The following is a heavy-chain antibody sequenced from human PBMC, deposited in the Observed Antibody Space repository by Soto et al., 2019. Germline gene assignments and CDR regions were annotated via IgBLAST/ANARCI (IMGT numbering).Heavy chain of an antibody. CDR1: GFTFSSFA. CDR2: ISNDGSNK. J-gene: IGHJ6*02. Sequence: GGSLRLSCAASGFTFSSFAMHWVRQAPGKGEEWVAVISNDGSNKFYADSVKGRFTISRDNSKNTLHLQMNSLRAEDTAVYYCAKETRYYDFWSGSYSGTYYDGMAVWGQGTTVTVSS. D-gene: IGHD3-3*01. V-gene: IGHV3-30*18. CDR3: AKETRYYDFWSGSYSGTYYDGMAV.